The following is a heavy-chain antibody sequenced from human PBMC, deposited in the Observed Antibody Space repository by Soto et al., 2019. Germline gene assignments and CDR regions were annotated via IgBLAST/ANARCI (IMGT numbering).Heavy chain of an antibody. V-gene: IGHV2-26*01. Sequence: QVTLKEPGPVLVKHKETLTLTCTVSGFSLSNDRMGVNWIRQPPGKALEWLAHIYSTDEKSYNTSLKSRLTISKDTSKTQVVLTMTNMDPVDTATYYCERIVSGTYGFDIWGQGTRVTVSS. D-gene: IGHD3-10*01. CDR3: ERIVSGTYGFDI. J-gene: IGHJ3*02. CDR1: GFSLSNDRMG. CDR2: IYSTDEK.